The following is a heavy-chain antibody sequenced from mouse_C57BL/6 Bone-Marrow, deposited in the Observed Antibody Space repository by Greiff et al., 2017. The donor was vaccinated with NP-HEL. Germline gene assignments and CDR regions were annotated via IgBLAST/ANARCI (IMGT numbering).Heavy chain of an antibody. V-gene: IGHV1-64*01. D-gene: IGHD1-1*01. CDR1: GYTFTSYW. CDR3: ARQTTVVAYYFDY. J-gene: IGHJ2*01. CDR2: IHPNSGST. Sequence: QVQLQQPGAELVKPGASVKLSCKASGYTFTSYWMHWVKQRPGQGLERIGMIHPNSGSTNYNEKFKSKATLTVDKSSSTAYMQLSSLTSEDSAVYDCARQTTVVAYYFDYWGQGTTLTVSS.